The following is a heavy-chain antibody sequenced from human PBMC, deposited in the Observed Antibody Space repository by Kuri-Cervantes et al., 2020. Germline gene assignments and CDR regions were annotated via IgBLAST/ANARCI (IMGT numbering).Heavy chain of an antibody. CDR2: ISSSGSTI. V-gene: IGHV3-11*01. CDR1: GFTFSDYY. J-gene: IGHJ6*02. Sequence: GESLKISCAASGFTFSDYYMSWIRQAPGKGLEWVSYISSSGSTIYYADSLKGRFTISRDNAKNSLYLQMNSLRAEDTAVYYCARDLSLIPAEDYYGMDVWGQGTTVTVSS. CDR3: ARDLSLIPAEDYYGMDV. D-gene: IGHD2-2*01.